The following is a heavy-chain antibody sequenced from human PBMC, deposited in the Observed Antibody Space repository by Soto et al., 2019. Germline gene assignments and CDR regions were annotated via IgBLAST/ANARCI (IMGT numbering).Heavy chain of an antibody. J-gene: IGHJ6*02. Sequence: PSETLSLTCTVSGCSISSYYWSWIRQPPGKGLEWIGYIYYSGSTNYNPSLKSRVTISVDTSKNQFSLKLSSVTAADTAVYYCARHPSRRYYDSSGYYYPLVYGMDVWGQGTTVTVSS. CDR2: IYYSGST. D-gene: IGHD3-22*01. V-gene: IGHV4-59*08. CDR3: ARHPSRRYYDSSGYYYPLVYGMDV. CDR1: GCSISSYY.